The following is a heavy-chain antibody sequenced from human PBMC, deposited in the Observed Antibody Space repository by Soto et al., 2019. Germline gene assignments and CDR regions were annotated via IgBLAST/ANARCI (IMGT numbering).Heavy chain of an antibody. CDR2: IYYTGIT. J-gene: IGHJ5*02. V-gene: IGHV4-39*01. CDR1: GGSISSSSYY. D-gene: IGHD2-15*01. CDR3: ARRIRYCSGGSCYSRWFDP. Sequence: QLQLQESGPGLVRPSETLSLTCTVSGGSISSSSYYWGWTRQPPGKGLEWIGSIYYTGITSYNQSLKSRVTISLDTSKNQFSLKLTSVTAADTAVYYCARRIRYCSGGSCYSRWFDPWGQGTLVTVSS.